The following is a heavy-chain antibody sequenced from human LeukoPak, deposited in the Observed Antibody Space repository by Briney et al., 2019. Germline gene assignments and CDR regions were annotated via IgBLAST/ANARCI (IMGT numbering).Heavy chain of an antibody. CDR1: GGSISSSSYY. V-gene: IGHV4-39*07. CDR2: IYYSGST. Sequence: SETLSLTCTVSGGSISSSSYYWGWIRQPPGKGLEWIGSIYYSGSTYYNPSLKSRVTISVDTSKNQFSLKLSSVTAADTAVYYCARDPEGASRDAFDIWGQGTMVTVSS. J-gene: IGHJ3*02. CDR3: ARDPEGASRDAFDI. D-gene: IGHD2-2*01.